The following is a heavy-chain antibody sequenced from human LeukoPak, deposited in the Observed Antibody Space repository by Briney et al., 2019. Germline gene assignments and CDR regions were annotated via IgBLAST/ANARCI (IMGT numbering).Heavy chain of an antibody. CDR2: INPNSGGT. CDR3: ARSIGYYYDSSGYLGI. J-gene: IGHJ3*02. Sequence: ASVKVSCKASGYTFTGYYMHWVRQAPGQGLEWMGWINPNSGGTNYAQKFQGRVTMTRDTSISTAYMELSRLRSDDTAVYYCARSIGYYYDSSGYLGIWGQGTMVTVSS. V-gene: IGHV1-2*02. D-gene: IGHD3-22*01. CDR1: GYTFTGYY.